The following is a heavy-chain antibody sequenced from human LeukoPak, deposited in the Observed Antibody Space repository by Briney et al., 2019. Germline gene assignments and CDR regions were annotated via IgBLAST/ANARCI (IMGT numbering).Heavy chain of an antibody. CDR3: AGEVRGVTFYY. V-gene: IGHV1-18*01. CDR1: GYTFTSYG. Sequence: ASVKVSCKASGYTFTSYGISWVRQAPGQGLEWMGWISAYNGNTNYAQKLQGRVTMTTDTSTSTAYMELRSLRSDDTAVYYRAGEVRGVTFYYRGQGTLVTVSS. D-gene: IGHD3-10*01. J-gene: IGHJ4*02. CDR2: ISAYNGNT.